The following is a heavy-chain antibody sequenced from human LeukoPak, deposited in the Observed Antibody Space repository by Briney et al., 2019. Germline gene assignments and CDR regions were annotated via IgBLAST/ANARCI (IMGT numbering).Heavy chain of an antibody. CDR3: ARDHEDCSSTSCYD. Sequence: GASVKVSCKASGYTFIGYYMHWVRQAPGQGLEWMGRINPNSGGANYAQKFQGRVTMTRDTSISTAYMELSRLRSDDTAVYYCARDHEDCSSTSCYDWGQGTLVTVSS. D-gene: IGHD2-2*01. V-gene: IGHV1-2*06. CDR1: GYTFIGYY. CDR2: INPNSGGA. J-gene: IGHJ4*02.